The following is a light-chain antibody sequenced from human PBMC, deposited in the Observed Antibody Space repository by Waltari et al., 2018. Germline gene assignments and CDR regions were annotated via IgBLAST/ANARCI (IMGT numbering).Light chain of an antibody. CDR3: MQGTQSPWT. CDR1: QSLVHSNGRTH. CDR2: GIS. J-gene: IGKJ1*01. Sequence: DIVMTQTPLSSPVMLGQPASIYCRSSQSLVHSNGRTHLSWLHQRPGQPPRLLIYGISKRLSGVPDRFSGSGAGTDFTLRISGVEAEDVGVYYCMQGTQSPWTFGQGTKVEI. V-gene: IGKV2-24*01.